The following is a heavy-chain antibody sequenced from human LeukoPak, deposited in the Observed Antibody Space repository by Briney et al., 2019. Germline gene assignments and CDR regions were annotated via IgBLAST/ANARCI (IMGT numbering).Heavy chain of an antibody. CDR2: ISWNSGSI. Sequence: PGRSLRLSCAASGFTFDDYAMHWVRQAPGKGLEWVSGISWNSGSIGYADSVKGRFTISRENAKNTLYLQMNSLRAEDTAVYYCARHGVTLDHWGQGTLVTVSS. V-gene: IGHV3-9*01. CDR3: ARHGVTLDH. D-gene: IGHD4-11*01. CDR1: GFTFDDYA. J-gene: IGHJ4*02.